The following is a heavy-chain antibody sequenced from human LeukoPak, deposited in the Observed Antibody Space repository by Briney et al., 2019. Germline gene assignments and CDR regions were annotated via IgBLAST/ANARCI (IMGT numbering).Heavy chain of an antibody. J-gene: IGHJ4*02. CDR1: GGSISSYY. D-gene: IGHD1-1*01. CDR3: ARRNDDSGFFDY. V-gene: IGHV4-4*07. CDR2: IYTSGST. Sequence: SETLSLTCTVSGGSISSYYWSWIRQPAGKGLEWIGRIYTSGSTNYNPSLKSRVTTSVDTSKNQFSLKLSSVTAADTAVYYCARRNDDSGFFDYWGQGTLVTVSS.